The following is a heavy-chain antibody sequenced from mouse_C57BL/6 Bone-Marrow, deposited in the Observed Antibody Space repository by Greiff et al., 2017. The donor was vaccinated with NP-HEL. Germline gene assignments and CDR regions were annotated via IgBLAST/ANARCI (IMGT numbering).Heavy chain of an antibody. J-gene: IGHJ3*01. V-gene: IGHV1-81*01. CDR1: GYTFTSYG. D-gene: IGHD2-1*01. CDR2: IYPRSGNT. Sequence: VKLVESGAELARPGASVKLSCKASGYTFTSYGISWVKQRTGQGLEWIGEIYPRSGNTYYNEKFKGKATLTADKSSSTAYMELRSLTSEDSAVYFCARRIYYGNHLGFAYWGQGTLVTVSA. CDR3: ARRIYYGNHLGFAY.